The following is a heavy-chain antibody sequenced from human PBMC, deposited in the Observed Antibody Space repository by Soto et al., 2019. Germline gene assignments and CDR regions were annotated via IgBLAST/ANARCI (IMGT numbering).Heavy chain of an antibody. CDR2: ISSSNRTI. J-gene: IGHJ6*02. Sequence: EVQLVESGGGLKQPGGSLRLSCAASGFTFRSYSMNWVRQAPGKGLEWVSCISSSNRTINYADSVKGRFIISRDNAKNSLYLQMHSLRDEDTAVYYCAREGWPLLQTGMDVWGQGTTVTVSS. CDR3: AREGWPLLQTGMDV. V-gene: IGHV3-48*02. D-gene: IGHD2-15*01. CDR1: GFTFRSYS.